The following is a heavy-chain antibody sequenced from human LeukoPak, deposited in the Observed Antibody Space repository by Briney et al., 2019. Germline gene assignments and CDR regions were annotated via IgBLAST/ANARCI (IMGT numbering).Heavy chain of an antibody. J-gene: IGHJ6*03. Sequence: ASVKVSCKASGYTFTDYYMHWVRQAPGQGLEWMGWINPNSGGTNYAQKFQGRVTMTRDTSISTAYMELSSLRSEDTAVYYCARVVERFLEWLPTGYYYMDVWGKGTTVTVSS. CDR2: INPNSGGT. V-gene: IGHV1-2*02. D-gene: IGHD3-3*01. CDR3: ARVVERFLEWLPTGYYYMDV. CDR1: GYTFTDYY.